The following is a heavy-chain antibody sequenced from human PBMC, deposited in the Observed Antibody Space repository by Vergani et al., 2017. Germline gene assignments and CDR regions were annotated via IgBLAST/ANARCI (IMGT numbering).Heavy chain of an antibody. J-gene: IGHJ6*02. Sequence: QVQLVQSGAEVKKPGSSVKVSCKASGGTFSSYAISWVRQAPGQGLEWMGRIIPIFGTANYAQKFQGRVTITADESTSTAYMELSSLRSEDTAVYYCARDPYDILTGYYLSHYYYYGMDGWGQGTTVTVSS. CDR2: IIPIFGTA. D-gene: IGHD3-9*01. CDR1: GGTFSSYA. V-gene: IGHV1-69*13. CDR3: ARDPYDILTGYYLSHYYYYGMDG.